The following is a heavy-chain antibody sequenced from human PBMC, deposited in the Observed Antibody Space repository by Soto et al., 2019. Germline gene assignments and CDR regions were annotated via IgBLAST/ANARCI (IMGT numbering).Heavy chain of an antibody. CDR1: GFTFSSYA. V-gene: IGHV3-23*01. J-gene: IGHJ6*02. Sequence: EVQLLESGGGWVQPGGSLRLSCAASGFTFSSYAMSWVRQAPGKGLEWVSAISGSGGSTYYADSVKGRFTISRDDSKNTLYLQMNSLKTEDTAVYYCTTDRPYYGMDVWGQGTTVTVSS. CDR3: TTDRPYYGMDV. CDR2: ISGSGGST.